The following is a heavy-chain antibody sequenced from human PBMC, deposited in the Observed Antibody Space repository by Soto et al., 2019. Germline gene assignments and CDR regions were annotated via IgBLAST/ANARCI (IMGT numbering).Heavy chain of an antibody. Sequence: EVQLLESGGGLVQPGGSLRLSCAASGFTFSSYAMSWVRQAPGKGLEWVSGISGSGDNTYYAYSVKGRFTISRDKSKKTRYLQMNRLGAEDTAVYYCANDYIPGDYYCYMAVGSKGATVTVSS. D-gene: IGHD3-10*01. J-gene: IGHJ6*03. CDR2: ISGSGDNT. CDR3: ANDYIPGDYYCYMAV. V-gene: IGHV3-23*01. CDR1: GFTFSSYA.